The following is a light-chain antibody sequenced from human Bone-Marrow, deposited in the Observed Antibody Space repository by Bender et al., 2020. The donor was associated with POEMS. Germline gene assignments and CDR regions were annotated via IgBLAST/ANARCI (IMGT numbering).Light chain of an antibody. CDR1: RSDIGSHDY. Sequence: QSALTQPASMSGSPGQSITIPCTGTRSDIGSHDYVSWYQQHPDKAPKLMIYDVNRRPSGVSDRFSGSKSGNTASLTISGLQAEDEADYYGGAFAGGRSPVVFGGGTKLTVL. CDR3: GAFAGGRSPVV. V-gene: IGLV2-14*03. J-gene: IGLJ2*01. CDR2: DVN.